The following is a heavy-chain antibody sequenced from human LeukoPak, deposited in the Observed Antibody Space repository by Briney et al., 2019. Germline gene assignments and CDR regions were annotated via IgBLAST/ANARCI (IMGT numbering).Heavy chain of an antibody. J-gene: IGHJ4*02. CDR3: ARGGYYDSSGWDFDY. V-gene: IGHV3-23*01. CDR2: ISGGGGSE. D-gene: IGHD3-22*01. Sequence: GGSLRLSCAASGFTFSSYAMSWVRQAPGKGLEWVSVISGGGGSEWYADSVKGRFTISRDNSKNTLYLQMNSLRAEDTAVYYCARGGYYDSSGWDFDYWGQGTLVTVSS. CDR1: GFTFSSYA.